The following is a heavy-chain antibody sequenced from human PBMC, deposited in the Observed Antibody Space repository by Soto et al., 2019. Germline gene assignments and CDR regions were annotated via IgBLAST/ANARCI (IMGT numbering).Heavy chain of an antibody. CDR3: ARLQLVPAANFDY. J-gene: IGHJ4*02. D-gene: IGHD2-2*01. Sequence: ASVKVSCKASGYTFTNYGIIWVRQAPGQGLEWMGRISANNGNTNYAQNLQGRITMTTDTSTSTAYMELRSLRSDDTAVYYCARLQLVPAANFDYWGQGTLVTVSS. CDR2: ISANNGNT. CDR1: GYTFTNYG. V-gene: IGHV1-18*01.